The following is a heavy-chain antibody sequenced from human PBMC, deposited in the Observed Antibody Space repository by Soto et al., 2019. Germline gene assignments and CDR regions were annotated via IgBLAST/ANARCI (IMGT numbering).Heavy chain of an antibody. V-gene: IGHV4-31*03. CDR3: ARGTLLDIVVVVAATPPDAFDI. D-gene: IGHD2-15*01. CDR2: IYFSGST. CDR1: GGSISSGGYY. Sequence: SETLSLTCTVSGGSISSGGYYWSWIRQHPGKGLEWIGYIYFSGSTYYNPSFKCRVTISVDTSKNLFSLKLSSVTAADTAVYYCARGTLLDIVVVVAATPPDAFDIWGQGTMVTVSS. J-gene: IGHJ3*02.